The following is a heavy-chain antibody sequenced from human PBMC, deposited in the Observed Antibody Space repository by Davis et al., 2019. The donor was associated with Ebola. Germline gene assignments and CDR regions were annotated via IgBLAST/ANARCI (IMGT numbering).Heavy chain of an antibody. Sequence: AASVKVSCKASGGTFSSNAISWVRQAPGQGLEWMGGIIPIFGTANYAQKFQGRVTITADESTSTAYMELSSLRSEDTAVYYCARVLDNWTLGDGYYYGMDVWGQGTTVTVSS. J-gene: IGHJ6*02. CDR3: ARVLDNWTLGDGYYYGMDV. V-gene: IGHV1-69*13. D-gene: IGHD1-20*01. CDR2: IIPIFGTA. CDR1: GGTFSSNA.